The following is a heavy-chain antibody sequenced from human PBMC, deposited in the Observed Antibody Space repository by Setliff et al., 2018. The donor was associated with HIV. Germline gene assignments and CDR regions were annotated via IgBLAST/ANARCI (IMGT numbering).Heavy chain of an antibody. J-gene: IGHJ3*01. V-gene: IGHV4-59*01. Sequence: SETLSLTCTVSGGSISPYYWSWIRQPPGKGLEWIGSIYFTGSSDNNPSLKSRVTLSVDTPKHQFSLKLSSVTAADTAVYYCARVQMAYAAFDVWGQGTMVTVS. CDR2: IYFTGSS. CDR1: GGSISPYY. CDR3: ARVQMAYAAFDV. D-gene: IGHD4-17*01.